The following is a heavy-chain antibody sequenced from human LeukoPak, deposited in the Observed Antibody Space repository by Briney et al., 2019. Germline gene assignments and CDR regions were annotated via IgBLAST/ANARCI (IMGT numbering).Heavy chain of an antibody. CDR3: ARVYYSSSYDYWYFDL. D-gene: IGHD6-13*01. CDR1: GGSIRSSSYY. CDR2: LIYSGST. Sequence: SETLSLTCTVSGGSIRSSSYYWGWIRQPPGKGLEWIGSLIYSGSTNYNPSLKSRVTISVDTSKNQFSLKLSSVTAADTAVYYCARVYYSSSYDYWYFDLWGRGTLVTVSS. J-gene: IGHJ2*01. V-gene: IGHV4-39*07.